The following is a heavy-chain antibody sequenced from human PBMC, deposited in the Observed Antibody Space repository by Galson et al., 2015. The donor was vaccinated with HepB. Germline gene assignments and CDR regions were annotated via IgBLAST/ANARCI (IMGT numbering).Heavy chain of an antibody. D-gene: IGHD3-22*01. CDR1: GFTFSKHW. V-gene: IGHV3-7*01. CDR2: IKQDGSEK. Sequence: SLRLSCAASGFTFSKHWMNWVRQAPGKGLEWVANIKQDGSEKYYVDSVNGRFTISRDNAKNSLYLQMNSLRVEDTAVYYCASVGYYDSRGYYLIDSWGQGILVTVSS. J-gene: IGHJ4*02. CDR3: ASVGYYDSRGYYLIDS.